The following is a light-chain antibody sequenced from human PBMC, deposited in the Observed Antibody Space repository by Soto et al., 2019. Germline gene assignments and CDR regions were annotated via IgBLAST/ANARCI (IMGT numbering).Light chain of an antibody. Sequence: EIVLTQSPGTLSLSPGERATLSCRSSQSVNSNYLAWYQQKPGQAPRLLIYAASSRAAGFPDRFSGSGSETDFTLTISRLEPEDFAVYYCQQYGGSPWTVGQGTKVEIK. CDR1: QSVNSNY. V-gene: IGKV3-20*01. J-gene: IGKJ1*01. CDR2: AAS. CDR3: QQYGGSPWT.